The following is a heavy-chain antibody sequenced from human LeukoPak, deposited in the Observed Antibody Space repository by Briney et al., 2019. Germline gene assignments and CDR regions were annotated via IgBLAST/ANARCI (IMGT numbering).Heavy chain of an antibody. V-gene: IGHV4-59*01. CDR3: ARGYPGIAAAGDY. CDR2: IYYSGST. CDR1: GGSISSYY. D-gene: IGHD6-13*01. J-gene: IGHJ4*02. Sequence: PSETLSLTCTVSGGSISSYYWSWIRQPPGKGLEWIGYIYYSGSTNYNPSLKSRVTISVDTSKNQFSLKLSSVTAADTAVYYCARGYPGIAAAGDYWGQGTLVTVSS.